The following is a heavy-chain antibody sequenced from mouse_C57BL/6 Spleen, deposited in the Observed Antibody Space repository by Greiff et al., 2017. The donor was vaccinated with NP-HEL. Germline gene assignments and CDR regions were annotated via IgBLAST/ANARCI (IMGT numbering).Heavy chain of an antibody. Sequence: VQLVESGPELVKPGASVKISCKASGYAFSSSWMNWVKQRPGKGLEWIGRIYPGDGDTNYNGKFKGKATLTADKSSSTAYMQLSSLTSEDSAVYFCARDIYYGNYNYAMDYWGQGTSVTVSS. CDR1: GYAFSSSW. CDR3: ARDIYYGNYNYAMDY. CDR2: IYPGDGDT. J-gene: IGHJ4*01. V-gene: IGHV1-82*01. D-gene: IGHD2-1*01.